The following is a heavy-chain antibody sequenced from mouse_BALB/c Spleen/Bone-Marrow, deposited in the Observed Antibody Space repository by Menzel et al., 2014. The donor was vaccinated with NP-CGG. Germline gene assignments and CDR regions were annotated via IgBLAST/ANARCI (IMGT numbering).Heavy chain of an antibody. J-gene: IGHJ3*01. V-gene: IGHV1S29*02. CDR2: IYPYNGGT. D-gene: IGHD2-3*01. CDR1: GYTFTDYN. CDR3: ARGWLLSWFAY. Sequence: EVQLQESGPELVKPGASVKISCKASGYTFTDYNMHWVKQCHGRSLEWIGYIYPYNGGTGYNQKFKSKATLTVDNSSSTAYMELRSLTSEDSAVYYCARGWLLSWFAYWGQGTLVTVSA.